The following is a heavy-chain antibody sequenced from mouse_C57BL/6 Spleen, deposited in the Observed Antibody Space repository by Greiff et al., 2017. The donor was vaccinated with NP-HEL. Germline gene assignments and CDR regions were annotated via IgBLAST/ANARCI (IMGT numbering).Heavy chain of an antibody. Sequence: QVQLQQPGAELVRPGSSVKLSCKASGYTFTSYWMDWVKQRPGQGLEWIGNIYPSDSETHYNQKFKDKATLTVDKSSSTAYMQLSSQTSEDSAVYYCARRAYSNGVAWFAYWGQGTLVTVSA. CDR1: GYTFTSYW. CDR3: ARRAYSNGVAWFAY. V-gene: IGHV1-61*01. D-gene: IGHD2-5*01. CDR2: IYPSDSET. J-gene: IGHJ3*01.